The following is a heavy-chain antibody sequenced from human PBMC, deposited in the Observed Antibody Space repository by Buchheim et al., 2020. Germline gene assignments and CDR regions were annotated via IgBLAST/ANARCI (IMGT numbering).Heavy chain of an antibody. Sequence: QVQLVQSGAEVKKPGASVKVSCKASGYTFTGYYMHWVRQAPGQGLEWMGWINPNSGGTNYAQKFQGRVTMTRDTSISTAYMELSRLRSDDTAVYYCARDLYLYDFWSDYYYYYYYGMDVWGQGT. V-gene: IGHV1-2*02. CDR3: ARDLYLYDFWSDYYYYYYYGMDV. J-gene: IGHJ6*02. CDR1: GYTFTGYY. D-gene: IGHD3-3*01. CDR2: INPNSGGT.